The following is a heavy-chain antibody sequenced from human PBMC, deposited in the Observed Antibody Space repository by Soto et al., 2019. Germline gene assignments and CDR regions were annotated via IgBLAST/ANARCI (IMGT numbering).Heavy chain of an antibody. V-gene: IGHV4-34*01. J-gene: IGHJ3*02. D-gene: IGHD3-10*01. CDR3: AREGRLLLWFGELLSWNAFDI. CDR2: INHSGST. CDR1: GGSFSGYY. Sequence: SETLSLTCAVYGGSFSGYYWSWIRQPPGKGLEWIGEINHSGSTNYNPSLKSRVTISVDTSKNQISLKLSSVTAADTAVYYCAREGRLLLWFGELLSWNAFDIWGQGTMVTVSS.